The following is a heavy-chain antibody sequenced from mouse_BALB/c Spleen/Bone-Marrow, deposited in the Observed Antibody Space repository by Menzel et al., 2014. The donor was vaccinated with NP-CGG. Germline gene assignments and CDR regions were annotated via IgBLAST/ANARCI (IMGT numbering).Heavy chain of an antibody. CDR2: ILPGSGIT. Sequence: QVQLKESGAELMKPGASVKISCKATGYTFSSYWIEWVKQRPGHGLEXIGEILPGSGITNYDEKFKGKATFTADTSSNTAYMQLGSLTSEDSAVYYCARSPYWGQGTLVTVSA. CDR3: ARSPY. J-gene: IGHJ3*01. CDR1: GYTFSSYW. V-gene: IGHV1-9*01.